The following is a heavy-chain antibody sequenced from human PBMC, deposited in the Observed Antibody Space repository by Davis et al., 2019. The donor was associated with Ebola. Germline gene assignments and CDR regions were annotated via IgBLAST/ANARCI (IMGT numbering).Heavy chain of an antibody. CDR2: IIPILGIA. CDR1: GYTFTGYY. J-gene: IGHJ4*02. Sequence: ASVKVSCKASGYTFTGYYMHWVRQAPGQGLEWMGRIIPILGIANCAQKLQGRVTMTTDTSTSTAYMELRSLGSDDTAVYYCARDRGLIAAAGTKDYWGQGTLVTVSS. CDR3: ARDRGLIAAAGTKDY. D-gene: IGHD6-13*01. V-gene: IGHV1-18*04.